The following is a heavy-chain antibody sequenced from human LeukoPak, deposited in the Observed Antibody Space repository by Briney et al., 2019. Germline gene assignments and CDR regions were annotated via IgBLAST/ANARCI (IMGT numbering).Heavy chain of an antibody. CDR1: GFTFSSYG. CDR3: ARDKTEQWLVLEAFDI. V-gene: IGHV3-21*01. Sequence: PGGSLRLSCAASGFTFSSYGMHWVRQTPGKGLEWVSSISATSSYIYYADSARGRFTISRDNPKNSLYLQMNSLRAEDTAVYYCARDKTEQWLVLEAFDIWGQGTVVTVSS. CDR2: ISATSSYI. J-gene: IGHJ3*02. D-gene: IGHD6-19*01.